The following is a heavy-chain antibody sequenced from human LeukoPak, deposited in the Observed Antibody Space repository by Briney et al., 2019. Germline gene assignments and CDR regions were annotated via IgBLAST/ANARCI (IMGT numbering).Heavy chain of an antibody. J-gene: IGHJ4*02. D-gene: IGHD5-18*01. V-gene: IGHV4-31*03. CDR1: GGSISSGGYC. Sequence: PSETLSLTCTVSGGSISSGGYCWSWIRQLPGKGLEWIGYIYYSGSTYYHPSLKGRVTISVDTSKNQFSLNLSSVTAADTAMYYCARLSYSYGYAFDYWGQGSLVPVSS. CDR3: ARLSYSYGYAFDY. CDR2: IYYSGST.